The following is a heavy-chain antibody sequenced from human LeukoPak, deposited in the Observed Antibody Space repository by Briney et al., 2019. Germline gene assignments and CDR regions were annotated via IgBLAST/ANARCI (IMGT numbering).Heavy chain of an antibody. CDR3: ARGRGYSGYDFGY. D-gene: IGHD5-12*01. CDR1: GFTFSSYS. CDR2: ISSSSSYT. Sequence: GGSLRLSCAASGFTFSSYSMNWVRQAPGKGPEWVSSISSSSSYTYYADSVKGRFTISRDSAKNSLYLQMDSLRAEDTAVYYCARGRGYSGYDFGYWGQGTLVTVSS. V-gene: IGHV3-21*01. J-gene: IGHJ4*02.